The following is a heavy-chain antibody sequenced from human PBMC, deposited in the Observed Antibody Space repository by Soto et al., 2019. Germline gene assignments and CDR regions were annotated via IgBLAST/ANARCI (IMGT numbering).Heavy chain of an antibody. Sequence: ASVKVSCKASGYTFTSYDINWVRQATGQGLEWMGWMNPNSGNTGYAQKFQGRVTMTRNTSISTAYMELSSLRSEDTAVYYCARALPLRYCTNGVCYKGFDYWGQGTLVTVSS. CDR2: MNPNSGNT. J-gene: IGHJ4*02. CDR3: ARALPLRYCTNGVCYKGFDY. CDR1: GYTFTSYD. V-gene: IGHV1-8*01. D-gene: IGHD2-8*01.